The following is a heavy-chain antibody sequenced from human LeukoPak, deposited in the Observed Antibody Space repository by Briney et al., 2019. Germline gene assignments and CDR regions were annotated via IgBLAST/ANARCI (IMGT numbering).Heavy chain of an antibody. D-gene: IGHD6-19*01. CDR1: GFTFSSYA. J-gene: IGHJ5*02. CDR3: ARDFRPGYSSGWYAWFDP. CDR2: ISSNGGST. Sequence: GGTLRLSCAASGFTFSSYAMHWVRQAPGKGLEYVSAISSNGGSTYYANSVKGRFTISRDNSKNTLYLQMGSLRAEDMAVYYCARDFRPGYSSGWYAWFDPWGQGTLVTVSS. V-gene: IGHV3-64*01.